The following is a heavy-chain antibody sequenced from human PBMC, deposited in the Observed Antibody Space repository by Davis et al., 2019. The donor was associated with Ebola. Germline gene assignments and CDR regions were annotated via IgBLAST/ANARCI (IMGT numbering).Heavy chain of an antibody. CDR3: ARGTRYWYFDL. Sequence: GESLKTSCAAPGFTFSDYYMSWNRPAPGKGLELVWYFSSSSSYTNNADSEKGRFTISRDNTKNSLYLQMNSLGAEDTAVYYCARGTRYWYFDLWGRGTLVNVSS. CDR1: GFTFSDYY. J-gene: IGHJ2*01. V-gene: IGHV3-11*06. D-gene: IGHD1/OR15-1a*01. CDR2: FSSSSSYT.